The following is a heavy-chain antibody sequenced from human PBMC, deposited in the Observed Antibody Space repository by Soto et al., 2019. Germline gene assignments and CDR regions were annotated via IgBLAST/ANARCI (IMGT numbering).Heavy chain of an antibody. CDR2: IYYSGST. CDR1: GGSISSYY. J-gene: IGHJ3*01. Sequence: QVQLQESDPGLVKPSETLSLSCTVSGGSISSYYWGWIRQPPGKGLEWIGNIYYSGSTNYNPSLKSRVTISLDTSKKQFSLKLSSVTAADTAVYYCARSQYLAIDVFGFWGQGTMVTVSS. D-gene: IGHD2-2*01. CDR3: ARSQYLAIDVFGF. V-gene: IGHV4-59*01.